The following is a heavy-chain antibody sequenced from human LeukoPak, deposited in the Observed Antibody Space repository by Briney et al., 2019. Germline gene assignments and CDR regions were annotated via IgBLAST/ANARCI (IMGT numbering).Heavy chain of an antibody. CDR1: GYSISSGYY. V-gene: IGHV4-38-2*01. CDR3: ARLRELRYFDWLLLFDAFDI. J-gene: IGHJ3*02. CDR2: IYHSGST. Sequence: SETLSLTCAVSGYSISSGYYWGWIRQPPGKGLEWIGSIYHSGSTYYNPSLKSRVTISVATSKNQFSLKLSSVTAADTAVYYCARLRELRYFDWLLLFDAFDIWGQGTMVTVSS. D-gene: IGHD3-9*01.